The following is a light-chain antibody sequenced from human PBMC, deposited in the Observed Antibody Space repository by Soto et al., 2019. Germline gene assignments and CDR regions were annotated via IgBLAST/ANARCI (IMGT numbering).Light chain of an antibody. CDR1: QTIRDW. Sequence: DIQMTQSPSTLSASVGDRVTITCRASQTIRDWLAWFQQKPGKAPKVLIYKASNLESGGPSRFSGSGSGTEFTLTISSLQPDDFAPYYCQQYLGYSWTFGQGTKVEIK. J-gene: IGKJ1*01. CDR3: QQYLGYSWT. V-gene: IGKV1-5*03. CDR2: KAS.